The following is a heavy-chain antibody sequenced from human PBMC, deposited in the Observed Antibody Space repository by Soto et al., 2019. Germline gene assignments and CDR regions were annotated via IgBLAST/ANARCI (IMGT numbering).Heavy chain of an antibody. CDR3: AASSDYVWGSYRSIDY. D-gene: IGHD3-16*02. CDR2: MYFGGSF. V-gene: IGHV4-59*08. Sequence: PSETLSLTCNVSGASVSTGYWSWIRQPPGKGLEWLGFMYFGGSFNYNPSLTSRVTISVDTSKNQFSLKVTSVTAADTAVYYCAASSDYVWGSYRSIDYWGQGTLVTVSS. J-gene: IGHJ4*02. CDR1: GASVSTGY.